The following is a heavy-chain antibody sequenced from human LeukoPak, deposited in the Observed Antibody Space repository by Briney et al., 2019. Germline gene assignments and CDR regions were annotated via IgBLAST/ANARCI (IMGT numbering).Heavy chain of an antibody. J-gene: IGHJ4*02. CDR2: IIPIFGTA. D-gene: IGHD1-26*01. Sequence: GASVKVSCKASGGTFISYAISWVRQAPGQGLEWMGGIIPIFGTANYAQKFQGRVTITADESTSTAYMELSSLRSEDTAVYYCASPLLSGSYFEGIGYWGQGTLVTVSS. CDR1: GGTFISYA. CDR3: ASPLLSGSYFEGIGY. V-gene: IGHV1-69*13.